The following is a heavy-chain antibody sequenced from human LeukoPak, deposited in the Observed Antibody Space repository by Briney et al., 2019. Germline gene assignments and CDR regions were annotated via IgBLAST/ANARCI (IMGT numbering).Heavy chain of an antibody. J-gene: IGHJ4*02. V-gene: IGHV3-23*01. CDR1: GFTFSSYA. D-gene: IGHD3-10*01. Sequence: GGSLRLSCAASGFTFSSYAMSWVRQAPGNGLEWVSAISGSGGSTYYADSVKGRFTISRDNSKNTLYLQMNSLRAEDTAVYYCAKDLIWFGELSDDYWGQGAPVTVSS. CDR2: ISGSGGST. CDR3: AKDLIWFGELSDDY.